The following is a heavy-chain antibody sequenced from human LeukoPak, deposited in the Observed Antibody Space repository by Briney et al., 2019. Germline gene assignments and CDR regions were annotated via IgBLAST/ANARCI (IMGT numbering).Heavy chain of an antibody. CDR1: GYTFTGYY. Sequence: ASVKVSCKASGYTFTGYYMHWVRQAPGQGLERMGWINPNSGGTNYAQKFQGRVTMTRDTSISTAYMELSRLRSDDTAVYYCARVATVVKGGFDYWGQGTLVTVSS. J-gene: IGHJ4*02. V-gene: IGHV1-2*02. CDR3: ARVATVVKGGFDY. D-gene: IGHD4-23*01. CDR2: INPNSGGT.